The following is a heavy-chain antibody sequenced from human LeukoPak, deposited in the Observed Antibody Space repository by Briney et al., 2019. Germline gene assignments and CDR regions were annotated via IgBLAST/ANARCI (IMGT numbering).Heavy chain of an antibody. V-gene: IGHV4-61*02. CDR2: IYTSGST. CDR3: AIATGYCSGGSCYRWFDP. CDR1: GGSISSGSYY. D-gene: IGHD2-15*01. Sequence: SETLSLTCTVSGGSISSGSYYWSWVRQPAGKGLEWIGRIYTSGSTNYNPSLKSRVTISVDTSKNQFSRKLSSVTAADTAVYYCAIATGYCSGGSCYRWFDPWGQGTLVTVSS. J-gene: IGHJ5*02.